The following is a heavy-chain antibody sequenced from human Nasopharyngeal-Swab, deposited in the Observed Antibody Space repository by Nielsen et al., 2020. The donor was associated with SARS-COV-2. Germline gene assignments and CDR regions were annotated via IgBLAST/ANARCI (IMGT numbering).Heavy chain of an antibody. CDR2: MYYSGST. Sequence: ETLSLTCTVSGGSITSSSYYWGWIRQPPGKGLDWIGSMYYSGSTYYNPSLKSRVTISLDTSKNQFSLKLSSVTAADTAVYYCARGAEYYYGSGYYYGMDVWGQGTTVTVSS. J-gene: IGHJ6*02. D-gene: IGHD3-10*01. CDR3: ARGAEYYYGSGYYYGMDV. CDR1: GGSITSSSYY. V-gene: IGHV4-39*07.